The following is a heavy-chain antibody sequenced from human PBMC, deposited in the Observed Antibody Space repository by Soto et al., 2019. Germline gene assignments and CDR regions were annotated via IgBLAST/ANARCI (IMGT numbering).Heavy chain of an antibody. CDR2: IWYDGSNK. D-gene: IGHD3-10*01. CDR3: ASWHPSDEPGDY. Sequence: PGGSLRLSCAASGFTFSSYGMHWVRQAPGKGLEWVAVIWYDGSNKYYADSVKGRFTISRDNSKNTLYLQMNSLRSEDTAVYYCASWHPSDEPGDYWGQGTLVTVSS. J-gene: IGHJ4*02. V-gene: IGHV3-33*01. CDR1: GFTFSSYG.